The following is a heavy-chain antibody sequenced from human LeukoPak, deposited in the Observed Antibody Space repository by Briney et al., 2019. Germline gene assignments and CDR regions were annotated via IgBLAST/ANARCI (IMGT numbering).Heavy chain of an antibody. CDR2: ISWNSGSI. V-gene: IGHV3-9*03. D-gene: IGHD6-19*01. CDR3: AKDKYSSGWYYFDY. CDR1: GFTFDDYG. Sequence: GGSLRLSCAASGFTFDDYGMSWVRQAPGKGLEWVSGISWNSGSIGYADSVKGRFTISRDNAKNSLYLQMNSLRAEDMALYYCAKDKYSSGWYYFDYWGQGTLVTVSS. J-gene: IGHJ4*02.